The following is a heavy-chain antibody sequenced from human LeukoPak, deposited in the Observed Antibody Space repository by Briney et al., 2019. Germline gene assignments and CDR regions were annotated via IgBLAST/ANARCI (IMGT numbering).Heavy chain of an antibody. D-gene: IGHD3-22*01. CDR3: ARDYYDSSGSGCYDYFDF. CDR2: VYISGSI. CDR1: ADSISSYY. Sequence: SDTRSLTCTVSADSISSYYWSWIRRPAGKRQEWIGRVYISGSINYNPSLRGGVTMPLDTSKNQFSLKLTSVTAADTAVYYCARDYYDSSGSGCYDYFDFWGQGTLVTVSS. V-gene: IGHV4-4*07. J-gene: IGHJ4*02.